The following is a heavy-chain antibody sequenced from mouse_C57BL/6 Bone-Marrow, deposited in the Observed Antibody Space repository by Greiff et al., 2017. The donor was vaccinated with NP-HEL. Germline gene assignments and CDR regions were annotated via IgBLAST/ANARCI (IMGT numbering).Heavy chain of an antibody. Sequence: VQLQQSGAELVRPGASVTLSCKASGYTFTDYEMHWVKQTPVHGLEWIGAIDPETGGTAYNQKFKGKAILTADKSSSTAYMELRSLTSEDSAVYYCTSSGDGYPYWYFDVWGTGTTVTVSS. V-gene: IGHV1-15*01. CDR3: TSSGDGYPYWYFDV. CDR2: IDPETGGT. CDR1: GYTFTDYE. J-gene: IGHJ1*03. D-gene: IGHD2-3*01.